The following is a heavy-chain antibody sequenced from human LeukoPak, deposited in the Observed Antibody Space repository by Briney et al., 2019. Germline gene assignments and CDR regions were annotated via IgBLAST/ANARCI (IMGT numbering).Heavy chain of an antibody. J-gene: IGHJ3*02. CDR2: IYPGDSDT. CDR1: GYSFTSHW. V-gene: IGHV5-51*01. CDR3: ARQHDAFDI. Sequence: GESLKISCKGSGYSFTSHWIGWVRQMTGKGLEWMGIIYPGDSDTRYNPSFEGQVTISADKSISTAYLQWSSLKASDTAMYYCARQHDAFDIWGQGTMVTVSS.